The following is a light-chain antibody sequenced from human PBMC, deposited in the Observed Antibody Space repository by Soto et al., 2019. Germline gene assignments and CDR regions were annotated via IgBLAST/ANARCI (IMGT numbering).Light chain of an antibody. CDR3: QQYGSSPWT. CDR2: GAS. V-gene: IGKV3-20*01. CDR1: QSVSSY. Sequence: EIVLTQSPGTLSLSPGERATLSCRASQSVSSYLAWYQQKPGQAPRLLIYGASSRATGIPDRFSGSGSGTDFPLTISRLEPEHFAVYYCQQYGSSPWTFGQGTKVEIK. J-gene: IGKJ1*01.